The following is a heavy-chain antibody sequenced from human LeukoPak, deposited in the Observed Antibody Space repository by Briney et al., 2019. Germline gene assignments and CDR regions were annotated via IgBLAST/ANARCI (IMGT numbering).Heavy chain of an antibody. CDR3: ARHSWQQLASSYFDY. CDR1: GGSISSSSHH. D-gene: IGHD6-13*01. Sequence: PSETLSLTCTVSGGSISSSSHHWGWIRQPPGKGLESIGSIYYSGSTYYNPSLKSRVTISADTSKNQFSLKLRSVTAADTAIYHCARHSWQQLASSYFDYWGQGTLVTVSS. V-gene: IGHV4-39*01. CDR2: IYYSGST. J-gene: IGHJ4*02.